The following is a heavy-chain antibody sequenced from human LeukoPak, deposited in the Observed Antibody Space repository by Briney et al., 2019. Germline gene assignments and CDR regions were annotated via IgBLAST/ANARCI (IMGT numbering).Heavy chain of an antibody. CDR2: INTGNGNT. J-gene: IGHJ4*02. Sequence: ASVKVSCKASGYTFTSYTMHWVRQAPGQRLEWMGWINTGNGNTKYSQEFQGRVTITRDTSASTAYLELSSLRSEDTAVYYCARGRPGYSSSWYGDYWGQGTLVTVSS. V-gene: IGHV1-3*03. CDR3: ARGRPGYSSSWYGDY. CDR1: GYTFTSYT. D-gene: IGHD6-13*01.